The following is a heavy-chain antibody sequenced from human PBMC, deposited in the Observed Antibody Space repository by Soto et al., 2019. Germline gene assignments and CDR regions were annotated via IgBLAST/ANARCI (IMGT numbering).Heavy chain of an antibody. J-gene: IGHJ4*02. D-gene: IGHD1-1*01. CDR2: SYSAGSA. CDR1: GFTVSSYY. V-gene: IGHV3-66*01. Sequence: GGSLRLSCAASGFTVSSYYMSWVRQAPGKGLEWVSVSYSAGSADFADSVKGRFTISRDNSKNTLYLQMNSLRAEDTAVYYCAKGKVEMATTALDYWGQGTLVTVSS. CDR3: AKGKVEMATTALDY.